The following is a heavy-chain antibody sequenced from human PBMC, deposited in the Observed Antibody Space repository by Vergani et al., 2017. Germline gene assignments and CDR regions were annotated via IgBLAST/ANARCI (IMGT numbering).Heavy chain of an antibody. CDR2: IIPILGIA. J-gene: IGHJ6*02. CDR1: GGTFSSYA. V-gene: IGHV1-69*04. D-gene: IGHD2-15*01. Sequence: QVQLVQSGAEVKKPGSSVKVSCKASGGTFSSYAISWVRQAPGQGLEWMGRIIPILGIANYAQKFQGRVTITVDKSTSTAYMELSSLRSEDTAVYYCARVNEIVRYGMDVWGQGTTVTVSS. CDR3: ARVNEIVRYGMDV.